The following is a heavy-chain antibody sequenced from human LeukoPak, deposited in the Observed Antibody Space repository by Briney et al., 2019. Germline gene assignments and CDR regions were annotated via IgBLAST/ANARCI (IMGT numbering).Heavy chain of an antibody. J-gene: IGHJ2*01. CDR1: GYTFTCYY. CDR3: ARGIAVAGKAWYFDL. Sequence: ASVKVSCKASGYTFTCYYMHWVRQAPGQGLEWMGWINPNSGGTNYAQKFQGRVTMTRDTSISTAYMELSRLRSDDTAVYYCARGIAVAGKAWYFDLWGRGTLVTVSS. V-gene: IGHV1-2*02. CDR2: INPNSGGT. D-gene: IGHD6-19*01.